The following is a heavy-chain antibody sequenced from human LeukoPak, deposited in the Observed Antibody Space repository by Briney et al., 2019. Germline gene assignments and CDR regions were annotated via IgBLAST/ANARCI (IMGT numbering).Heavy chain of an antibody. V-gene: IGHV3-21*01. CDR1: GFTFSSYS. D-gene: IGHD6-6*01. Sequence: GGSLRLSCAASGFTFSSYSMTWVRQAPGKGLEWVSSISSSSYIYYADSVKGRFTISRDNAKNSLYLQMNSLRAEDTAVYYCARDASIAAKGFDAFDIWGQGTMVTVSS. CDR3: ARDASIAAKGFDAFDI. J-gene: IGHJ3*02. CDR2: ISSSSYI.